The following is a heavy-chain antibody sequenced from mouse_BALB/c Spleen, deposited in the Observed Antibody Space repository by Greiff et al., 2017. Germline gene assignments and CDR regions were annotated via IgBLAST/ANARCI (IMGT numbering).Heavy chain of an antibody. CDR2: INPSNGRT. D-gene: IGHD1-1*01. V-gene: IGHV1S81*02. J-gene: IGHJ4*01. Sequence: QVHLQQPGAELVKPGASVKLSCTASGYTFTSYWMHWVKQRPGQGLEWIGEINPSNGRTNDNEKFKSKATLTVDKSSSTAYMQLSSLTSEDSAVYYCARSPYYGSSYDAMDYWGQGTSVTVSS. CDR1: GYTFTSYW. CDR3: ARSPYYGSSYDAMDY.